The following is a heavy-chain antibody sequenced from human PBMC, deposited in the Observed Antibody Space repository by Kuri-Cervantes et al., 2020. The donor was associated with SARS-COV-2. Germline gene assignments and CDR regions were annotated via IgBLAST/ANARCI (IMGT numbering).Heavy chain of an antibody. V-gene: IGHV3-30-3*01. J-gene: IGHJ4*02. CDR2: ISYDGSNK. CDR1: GFTFISYA. CDR3: AKDSIVVVVPAAKDY. Sequence: GESLKISCAASGFTFISYAMHWVRQAPGKGLEWVAVISYDGSNKYFAESVKGRFTISRDNSKNTLYLQMSSLRAEDTAVYHCAKDSIVVVVPAAKDYWGQGTLVTVSS. D-gene: IGHD2-2*01.